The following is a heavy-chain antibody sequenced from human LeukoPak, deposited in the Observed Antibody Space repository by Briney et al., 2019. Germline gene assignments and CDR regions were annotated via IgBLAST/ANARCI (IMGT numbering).Heavy chain of an antibody. CDR3: ARIDRGRDCSGGSCYSAYYYYYMDV. V-gene: IGHV1-69*04. J-gene: IGHJ6*03. CDR2: IIPIIGIV. D-gene: IGHD2-15*01. Sequence: SVKVSCKASGGTFSRYAISWVRQAPGQGLEWMGRIIPIIGIVNYAQKFQGRVTITADKSTSTAYMELSSLRSEDTAVYYCARIDRGRDCSGGSCYSAYYYYYMDVWGKGTTVTVSS. CDR1: GGTFSRYA.